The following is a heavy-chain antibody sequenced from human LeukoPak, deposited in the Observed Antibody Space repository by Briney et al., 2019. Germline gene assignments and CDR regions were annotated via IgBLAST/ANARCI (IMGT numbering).Heavy chain of an antibody. J-gene: IGHJ1*01. D-gene: IGHD6-13*01. Sequence: ASVKVSCKASGYTFTSYDINWVRQATGQGLEWMGWMNPNSGNTGYAQKFQGRVTMTRNTSISTAYMELSSLRSEDTAVYYCARDLSIAAAGLPVQHWGQGTLVTVSS. CDR2: MNPNSGNT. CDR1: GYTFTSYD. V-gene: IGHV1-8*01. CDR3: ARDLSIAAAGLPVQH.